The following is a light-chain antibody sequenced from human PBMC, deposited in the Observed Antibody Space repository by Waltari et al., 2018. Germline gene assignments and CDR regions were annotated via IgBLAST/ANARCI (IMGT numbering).Light chain of an antibody. Sequence: DIVMTQSPDSLAVSLGERATINCKSSQSVLYSSNNKNYLAWYQQKPGQPPKLLIYWASTRESGVPDRLSGSGSGTAFTLPISSLQAEDVAVYYCHQYYNIPFTFGPGTKVDIK. CDR1: QSVLYSSNNKNY. CDR2: WAS. J-gene: IGKJ3*01. CDR3: HQYYNIPFT. V-gene: IGKV4-1*01.